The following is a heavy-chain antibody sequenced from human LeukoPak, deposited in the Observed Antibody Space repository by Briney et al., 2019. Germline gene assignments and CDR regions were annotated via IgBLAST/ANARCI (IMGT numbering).Heavy chain of an antibody. CDR2: INAGNGST. V-gene: IGHV1-3*01. Sequence: ASVKVSCKASGYTFTSYAMHWVRQAPGQRLEWMGWINAGNGSTKYSQKFQGRVTITRDTSASTAYMELSSLRSEDTAVYYCARPRGYSSGGFDYWGQGTLVTVSS. D-gene: IGHD6-19*01. CDR3: ARPRGYSSGGFDY. J-gene: IGHJ4*02. CDR1: GYTFTSYA.